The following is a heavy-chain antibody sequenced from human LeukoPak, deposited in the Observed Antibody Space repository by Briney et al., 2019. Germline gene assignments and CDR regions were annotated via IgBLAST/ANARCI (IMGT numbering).Heavy chain of an antibody. CDR3: ARSGCSSTSCYVREARNCPACWFDP. V-gene: IGHV4-31*03. CDR1: GGSISSGGYY. D-gene: IGHD2-2*01. J-gene: IGHJ5*02. Sequence: PSETLSLTCTVSGGSISSGGYYWSWIRQHPGKGLEWVAYISYSGSAYYNPSLKSRVTISVDMSKNQFSLKLSSVTAADTAVYYCARSGCSSTSCYVREARNCPACWFDPWGQGTLVTVSS. CDR2: ISYSGSA.